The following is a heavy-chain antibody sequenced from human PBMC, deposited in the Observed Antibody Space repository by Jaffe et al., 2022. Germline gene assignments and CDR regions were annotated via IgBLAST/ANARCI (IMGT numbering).Heavy chain of an antibody. J-gene: IGHJ6*03. V-gene: IGHV3-9*01. CDR3: AKDGSPDGYYYYMDV. D-gene: IGHD3-10*01. Sequence: EVQLVESGGGLVQPGRSLRLSCAASGFTFDDYAMHWVRQAPGKGLEWVSGISWNSGSIGYADSVKGRFTISRDNAKNSLYLQMNSLRAEDTALYYCAKDGSPDGYYYYMDVWGKGTTVTVSS. CDR2: ISWNSGSI. CDR1: GFTFDDYA.